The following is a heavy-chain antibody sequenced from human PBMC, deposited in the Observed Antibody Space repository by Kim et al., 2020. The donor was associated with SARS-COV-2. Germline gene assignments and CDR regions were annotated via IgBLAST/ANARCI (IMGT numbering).Heavy chain of an antibody. CDR1: GGSFSGYY. D-gene: IGHD3-22*01. Sequence: SETLSLTCAVYGGSFSGYYWSWIRQPPGKGLEWIGEINHSGSTNYNPSLKSRVTISVDTSKNQFSLKLSSVTAADTAVYYCARGGVVVVTSRDYYYGMDVWGQGTTVTVSS. CDR2: INHSGST. V-gene: IGHV4-34*01. CDR3: ARGGVVVVTSRDYYYGMDV. J-gene: IGHJ6*02.